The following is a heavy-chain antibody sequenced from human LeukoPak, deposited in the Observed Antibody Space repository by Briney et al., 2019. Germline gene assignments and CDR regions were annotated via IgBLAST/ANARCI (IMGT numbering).Heavy chain of an antibody. CDR3: ARGKGRYYYDSSVYYYVDY. CDR2: INHSGST. J-gene: IGHJ4*02. CDR1: GGSFSGYY. V-gene: IGHV4-34*01. D-gene: IGHD3-22*01. Sequence: SETLSLTCAVYGGSFSGYYWSWIRQPPGKGLEWIGEINHSGSTNYNPSLKSRVTISVDTSKNQFSLKLSSVTAADTAVYYCARGKGRYYYDSSVYYYVDYWGQGTLVTVSS.